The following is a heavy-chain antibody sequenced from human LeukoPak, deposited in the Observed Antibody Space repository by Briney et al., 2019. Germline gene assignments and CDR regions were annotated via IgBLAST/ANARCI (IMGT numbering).Heavy chain of an antibody. CDR1: GGTFSSYA. Sequence: GASVKVSCKASGGTFSSYAISWVRQAPGQGLEWMGGIIPIFGTANYAQKFQGRVTITTDESTSTAYMELSSQRSEDTAVYYCAAGDDDFWSGSPFDYWGQGTLVTVSS. D-gene: IGHD3-3*01. CDR3: AAGDDDFWSGSPFDY. V-gene: IGHV1-69*05. CDR2: IIPIFGTA. J-gene: IGHJ4*02.